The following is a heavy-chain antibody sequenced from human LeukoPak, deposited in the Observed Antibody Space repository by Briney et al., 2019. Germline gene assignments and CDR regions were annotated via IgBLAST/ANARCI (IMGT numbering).Heavy chain of an antibody. CDR3: ATSSYSSGWYGPRNFDY. D-gene: IGHD6-19*01. Sequence: GSLRLSCAASGFTFSSYSMNWVRQPPGKGLEWIGEIYHSGSTNYNPSLKSRVTISVNKSKNQFSLKLSSVTAADTAVYYCATSSYSSGWYGPRNFDYWGQGALVTVSS. J-gene: IGHJ4*02. CDR2: IYHSGST. V-gene: IGHV4-4*02. CDR1: GFTFSSYSM.